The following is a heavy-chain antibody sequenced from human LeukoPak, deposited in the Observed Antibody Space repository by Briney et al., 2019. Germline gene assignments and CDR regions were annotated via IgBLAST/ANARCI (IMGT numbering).Heavy chain of an antibody. CDR3: ASRHYDILTGYPSLLFDF. V-gene: IGHV4-34*01. J-gene: IGHJ4*02. Sequence: SETLSLTCSVYGGSFSYFYWKWIRQPPGKGLEWIGEINHNESTNYNPSLKSRVTMSVDTSKNQFSLKLSSVTAADTAVYYCASRHYDILTGYPSLLFDFWGQGGLVTVSS. CDR1: GGSFSYFY. D-gene: IGHD3-9*01. CDR2: INHNEST.